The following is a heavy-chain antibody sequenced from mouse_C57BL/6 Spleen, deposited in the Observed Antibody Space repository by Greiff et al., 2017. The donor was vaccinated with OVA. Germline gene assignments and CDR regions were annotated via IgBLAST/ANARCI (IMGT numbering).Heavy chain of an antibody. D-gene: IGHD1-1*01. CDR2: ISNLAYSI. V-gene: IGHV5-15*04. CDR3: ARQVAPYGSSYGWYFDV. J-gene: IGHJ1*03. CDR1: GFTFSDYG. Sequence: EVMLVESGGGLVQPGGSLKLSCAASGFTFSDYGMAWVRQAPRKGPEWVAFISNLAYSIYYADTVTGRFTISRENAKNTLYLEMSSLRSEDTAMYYCARQVAPYGSSYGWYFDVWGTGTTVTVSS.